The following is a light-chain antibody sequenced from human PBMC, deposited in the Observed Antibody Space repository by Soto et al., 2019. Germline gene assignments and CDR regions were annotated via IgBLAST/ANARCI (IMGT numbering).Light chain of an antibody. J-gene: IGLJ1*01. Sequence: QSVLTQPASVSGSPGQSITISCTGTSSDVGGYNYVSWYQQHPGKAPKLMIYEVSNRPSGVSKRFSGSKSGNTASLTISGLQAEDEADYYCSSYTSSSARGFGTGTKVTVL. CDR2: EVS. V-gene: IGLV2-14*01. CDR1: SSDVGGYNY. CDR3: SSYTSSSARG.